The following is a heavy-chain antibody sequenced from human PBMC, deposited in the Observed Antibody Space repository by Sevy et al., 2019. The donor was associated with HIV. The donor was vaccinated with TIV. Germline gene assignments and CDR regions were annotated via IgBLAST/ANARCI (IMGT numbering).Heavy chain of an antibody. V-gene: IGHV3-49*04. CDR1: GFTFGDYA. CDR2: IRSKAYGGTT. J-gene: IGHJ5*02. D-gene: IGHD3-22*01. CDR3: TRGRKRIVVVMAFEP. Sequence: GGSLRLSCTASGFTFGDYAMSWVRQAPGKGLEWVGFIRSKAYGGTTEYAASVKGRFTISRDDSKSIAYLQMNSLKTEDTAVYYSTRGRKRIVVVMAFEPWGQGTLVTVSS.